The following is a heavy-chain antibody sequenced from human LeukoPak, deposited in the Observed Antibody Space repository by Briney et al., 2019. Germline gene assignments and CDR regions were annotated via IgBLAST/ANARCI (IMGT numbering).Heavy chain of an antibody. CDR3: ARDVRRGAIGTDAFDI. CDR2: IYYSGST. J-gene: IGHJ3*02. V-gene: IGHV4-39*07. CDR1: GGSISSYY. D-gene: IGHD1-26*01. Sequence: PSETLSLTCTVSGGSISSYYWSWIRQPPGKGLEWIGSIYYSGSTYYNPSLKSRVTISVDTSKNQFSLKLSSVTAADTAVYYCARDVRRGAIGTDAFDIWGQGTMVTVSS.